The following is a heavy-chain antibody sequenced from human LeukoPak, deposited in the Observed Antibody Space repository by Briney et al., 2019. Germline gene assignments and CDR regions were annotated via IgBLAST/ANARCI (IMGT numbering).Heavy chain of an antibody. CDR2: INGDGSST. V-gene: IGHV3-74*01. CDR3: ARGVYRSSVAFDS. D-gene: IGHD6-6*01. Sequence: PGGSLRLSCAASGFTFNSYWMHWVRQTPGEGLVWVSRINGDGSSTSYADSVKGRFTISRDNAKNTLYLQMNSLRAEDTALYYCARGVYRSSVAFDSWRQGTLVTVSS. J-gene: IGHJ5*01. CDR1: GFTFNSYW.